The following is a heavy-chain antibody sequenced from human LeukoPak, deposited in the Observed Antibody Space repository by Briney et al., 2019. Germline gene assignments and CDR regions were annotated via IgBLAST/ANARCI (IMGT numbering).Heavy chain of an antibody. V-gene: IGHV4-61*02. D-gene: IGHD6-19*01. Sequence: SQTLSLTCTVSGGSMTSGNSYWSWIRQPAGKGLEWIGRIYTSGSTNYNPSLKSRVTISVDTSKNQFSLKLSSVTAADTAVYYCVRAGYSSGWSHFDYWGQGTLVTVSS. CDR3: VRAGYSSGWSHFDY. J-gene: IGHJ4*02. CDR2: IYTSGST. CDR1: GGSMTSGNSY.